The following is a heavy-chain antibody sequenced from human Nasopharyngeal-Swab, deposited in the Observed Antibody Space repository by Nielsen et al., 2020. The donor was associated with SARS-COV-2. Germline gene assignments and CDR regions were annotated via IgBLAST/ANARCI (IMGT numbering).Heavy chain of an antibody. Sequence: ETLSLTCAASGFTFSSYAMSWVRQAPGKGLEWVSVISGSGGSTYYADSVKGRFTISRDNSKNTLYLQMNSLRAEDTAVYYCAKDPTVVTPDWFDPWGQGTLVTVSS. CDR3: AKDPTVVTPDWFDP. CDR2: ISGSGGST. J-gene: IGHJ5*02. V-gene: IGHV3-23*01. CDR1: GFTFSSYA. D-gene: IGHD4-23*01.